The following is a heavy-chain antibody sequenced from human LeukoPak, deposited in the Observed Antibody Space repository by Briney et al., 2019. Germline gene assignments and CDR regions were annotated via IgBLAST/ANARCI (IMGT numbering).Heavy chain of an antibody. J-gene: IGHJ4*02. D-gene: IGHD1-26*01. V-gene: IGHV3-23*01. Sequence: GGSLRLSCAASGFTFSSNAMSWVRQAPGKGLEGVSAISGSGGSTYYADSVKGRFTISRDNSKSTLYLQMNSLRAEDTAVYYCANGKAADYWGQGTLVTVSS. CDR1: GFTFSSNA. CDR2: ISGSGGST. CDR3: ANGKAADY.